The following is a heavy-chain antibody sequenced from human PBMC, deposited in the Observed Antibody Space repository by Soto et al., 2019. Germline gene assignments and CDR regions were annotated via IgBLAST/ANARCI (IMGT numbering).Heavy chain of an antibody. V-gene: IGHV1-69*13. Sequence: GASVKVSCKASGGTFSSYAISWVRQAPGQGLEWMGGIIPIFGTANYAQKFQGRVTITADESMSTAYMELSSLRSEDTAVYYCATAIAVAGVFDIWGQGTMVTVSS. CDR2: IIPIFGTA. CDR3: ATAIAVAGVFDI. D-gene: IGHD6-19*01. CDR1: GGTFSSYA. J-gene: IGHJ3*02.